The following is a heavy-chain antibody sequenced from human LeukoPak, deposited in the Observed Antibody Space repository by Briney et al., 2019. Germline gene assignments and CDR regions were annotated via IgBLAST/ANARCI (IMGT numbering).Heavy chain of an antibody. J-gene: IGHJ6*03. CDR3: ARHIGGGIEDMDV. Sequence: SQTLSLTCIVSGGSIGTYYWSWIRQSPGKGLEWIGYVYVTGSTRYNPYLQSRVTISVDTSRNQFFLKMSSVTAADTAVYYCARHIGGGIEDMDVWGTGTKVTVSS. CDR1: GGSIGTYY. CDR2: VYVTGST. V-gene: IGHV4-59*08. D-gene: IGHD3-16*02.